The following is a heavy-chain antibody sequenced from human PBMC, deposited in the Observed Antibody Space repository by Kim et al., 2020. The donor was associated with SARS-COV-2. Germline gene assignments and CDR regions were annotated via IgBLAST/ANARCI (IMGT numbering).Heavy chain of an antibody. Sequence: LTSRVTISVDTSKNQFSLKLSSVTAADTAVYFCARGGFGPNSSGLNLFDYWGQGTLVTVSS. J-gene: IGHJ4*02. D-gene: IGHD3-22*01. V-gene: IGHV4-31*02. CDR3: ARGGFGPNSSGLNLFDY.